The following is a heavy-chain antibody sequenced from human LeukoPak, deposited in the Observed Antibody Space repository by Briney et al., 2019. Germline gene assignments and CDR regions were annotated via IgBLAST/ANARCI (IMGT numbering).Heavy chain of an antibody. J-gene: IGHJ4*02. V-gene: IGHV3-23*01. D-gene: IGHD1-26*01. CDR2: ISGSGGST. CDR3: AKDPRGGGESYGEVDY. CDR1: GFTFSSYA. Sequence: GGSLRLSCAASGFTFSSYAMSWVRQAPGKGLEWVSAISGSGGSTYYADSVKGRFTISRDNSKNTLYLQMNSLRAEDTAVYYCAKDPRGGGESYGEVDYWGQGTLVTVSS.